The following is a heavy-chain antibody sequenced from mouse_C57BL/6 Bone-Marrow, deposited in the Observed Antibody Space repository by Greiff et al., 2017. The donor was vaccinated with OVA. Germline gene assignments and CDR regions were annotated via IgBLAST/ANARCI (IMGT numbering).Heavy chain of an antibody. CDR1: GFSLTSYG. D-gene: IGHD1-1*01. CDR3: AYTVVARYYYAMDD. V-gene: IGHV2-5*01. J-gene: IGHJ4*01. CDR2: IWRGGST. Sequence: QVQLKQSGPGLVQPSQSLSITCTVSGFSLTSYGVHWVRQSPGKGLEWLGVIWRGGSTDYNAAFMSRLSITKDNSKRQVFFNMNSLQADDTAIYYCAYTVVARYYYAMDDWGQGTSVTVSS.